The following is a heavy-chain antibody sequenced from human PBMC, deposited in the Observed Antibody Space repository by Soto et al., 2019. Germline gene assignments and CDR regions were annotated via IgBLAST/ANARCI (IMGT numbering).Heavy chain of an antibody. D-gene: IGHD1-1*01. Sequence: SETLSLTCTVSGGSISSYYWSWIRQPPGKGLEWIGYIYYSGSTNYNPSLKSRVTISVDTSKNQFSLKLSSVTAADTAVYYCVQTRSNDGVYYYMDVWGKGTTVTVSS. J-gene: IGHJ6*03. CDR2: IYYSGST. CDR1: GGSISSYY. CDR3: VQTRSNDGVYYYMDV. V-gene: IGHV4-59*08.